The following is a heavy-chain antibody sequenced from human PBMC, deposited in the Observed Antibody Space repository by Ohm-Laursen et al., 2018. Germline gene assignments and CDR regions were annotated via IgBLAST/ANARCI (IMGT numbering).Heavy chain of an antibody. CDR1: GASISGYY. CDR3: ASSIAVASWNGMDV. V-gene: IGHV4-59*01. J-gene: IGHJ6*02. CDR2: IYYSGST. Sequence: GTLSLACTVSGASISGYYWSWIRQPPGKGLEWIGYIYYSGSTSYNPSLKSRVSISIDTSKHQISLKLSSVTAADTAVYYCASSIAVASWNGMDVWGQGTTVTVSS. D-gene: IGHD6-19*01.